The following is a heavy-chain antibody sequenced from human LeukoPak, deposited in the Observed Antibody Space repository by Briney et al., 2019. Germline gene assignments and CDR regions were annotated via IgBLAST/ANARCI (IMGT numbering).Heavy chain of an antibody. CDR3: ARERYGSGRSLPYYYYYGMDV. Sequence: GGSLRLSCAASGFTVSSNYMSWVRQAPGKGPEWVLVIYSGGSTYYADSVKGRFTISRDNSKNTLYLQMNSLRAEDTAVYYCARERYGSGRSLPYYYYYGMDVWGQGTTVTVSS. CDR2: IYSGGST. CDR1: GFTVSSNY. J-gene: IGHJ6*02. V-gene: IGHV3-66*01. D-gene: IGHD3-10*01.